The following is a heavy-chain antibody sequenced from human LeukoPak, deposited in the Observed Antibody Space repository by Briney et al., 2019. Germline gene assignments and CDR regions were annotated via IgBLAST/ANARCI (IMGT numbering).Heavy chain of an antibody. D-gene: IGHD3-22*01. V-gene: IGHV4-59*01. CDR1: GDSISTYY. Sequence: SETLSLTCTVPGDSISTYYWSWIRQPPGKGLEWVGYMYYSGSTNYNPSLKSRVTISVDTSKNQFSLKLSSVTAADTAVYYCARVLYYYDTSGYYYVSYFDYWGQGTLVTVSS. J-gene: IGHJ4*02. CDR2: MYYSGST. CDR3: ARVLYYYDTSGYYYVSYFDY.